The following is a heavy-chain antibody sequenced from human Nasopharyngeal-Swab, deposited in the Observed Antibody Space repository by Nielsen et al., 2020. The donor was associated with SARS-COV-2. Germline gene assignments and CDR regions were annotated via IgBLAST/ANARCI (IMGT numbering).Heavy chain of an antibody. CDR1: GYTFTSYY. J-gene: IGHJ4*02. V-gene: IGHV1-46*01. Sequence: ASVKVSCKASGYTFTSYYMHWVRQAPGQGLEWMGIINPSGGSTSYARKFQGRVTMTRDTSTSTVYMELSSLRSEDTAVYYCAREVRDTMVRGVIIDYWGQGTLVTVSS. CDR2: INPSGGST. CDR3: AREVRDTMVRGVIIDY. D-gene: IGHD3-10*01.